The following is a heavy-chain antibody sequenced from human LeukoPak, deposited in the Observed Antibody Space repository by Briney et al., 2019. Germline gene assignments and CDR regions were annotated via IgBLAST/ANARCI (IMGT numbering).Heavy chain of an antibody. CDR1: GFTFSSFG. J-gene: IGHJ4*02. V-gene: IGHV3-23*01. CDR3: AKSLDSAY. Sequence: GGSLRLSCAASGFTFSSFGMNWVRQAPGKGLEWVSAISGSGNRTFYADSVKGRFTISRDNSKNTLYLQMNSLRAEDTAVYYCAKSLDSAYWGQGTLVTVSS. CDR2: ISGSGNRT.